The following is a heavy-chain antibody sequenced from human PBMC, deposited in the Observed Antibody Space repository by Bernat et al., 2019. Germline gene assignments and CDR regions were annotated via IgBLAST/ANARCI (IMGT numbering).Heavy chain of an antibody. Sequence: QVQLVESGGGVVQPGRSLRLSCAASGFTFSSYGMHWVRQAPGKGLEWVAVISYDGSNKYYADSVKGRFTISRDNSKNTLYLKMNSLRAEDTAVYYCAKALRLGYSNYEASYYFDYWGQGTLVTVSS. J-gene: IGHJ4*02. V-gene: IGHV3-30*18. CDR2: ISYDGSNK. CDR1: GFTFSSYG. D-gene: IGHD4-11*01. CDR3: AKALRLGYSNYEASYYFDY.